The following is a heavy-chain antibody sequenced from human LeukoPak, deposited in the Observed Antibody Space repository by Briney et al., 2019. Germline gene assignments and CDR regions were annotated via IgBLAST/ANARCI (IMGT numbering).Heavy chain of an antibody. CDR2: IITILGIA. V-gene: IGHV1-69*04. CDR1: GGTFSSYA. D-gene: IGHD6-19*01. J-gene: IGHJ1*01. CDR3: ARTTTDSSGWYPSAEYFQH. Sequence: GASVKVSCKASGGTFSSYAISWVRQAPGQGLEWMGRIITILGIANYAQKFQGRVTITRDTSASTAYMELSSLRSEDTAVYYCARTTTDSSGWYPSAEYFQHWGQGTLVTVSS.